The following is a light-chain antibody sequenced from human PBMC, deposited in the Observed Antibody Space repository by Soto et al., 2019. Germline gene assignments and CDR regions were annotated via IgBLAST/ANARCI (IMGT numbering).Light chain of an antibody. J-gene: IGKJ5*01. CDR2: GAS. CDR1: HIVSNNY. CDR3: QQRSNWPGT. Sequence: IVLTQSPCTLSLSPGGRATLSCRSSHIVSNNYLAWYQQKPGQAPRLXIYGASNRATGIPARFSGSGSGTDFTLTISSLEPEDFAVYYCQQRSNWPGTFGQGTRLEIK. V-gene: IGKV3-11*01.